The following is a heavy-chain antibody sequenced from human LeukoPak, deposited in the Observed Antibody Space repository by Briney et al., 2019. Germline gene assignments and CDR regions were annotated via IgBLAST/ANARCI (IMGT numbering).Heavy chain of an antibody. Sequence: GGSLRLSCAASGFTFSSYAMSWVRQAPGKGLEWVSAISGSGSSTYYADSVKGRFTISRDNSKNTLYLQMNSLRAEDTAVYYCAKYDYGDYGYFDLWGRGTLVTDSS. V-gene: IGHV3-23*01. CDR3: AKYDYGDYGYFDL. CDR1: GFTFSSYA. J-gene: IGHJ2*01. CDR2: ISGSGSST. D-gene: IGHD3-16*01.